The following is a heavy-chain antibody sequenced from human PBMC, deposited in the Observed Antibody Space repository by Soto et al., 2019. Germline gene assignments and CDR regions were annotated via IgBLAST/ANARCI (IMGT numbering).Heavy chain of an antibody. Sequence: ASVKVSCKASGYTFTSYGISWVRQAPGQGLEWMGWISAYNGNTNYAQKLQGRVTMTTDTSTSTAYMELRSLRSDDTAVYYCARVRDPDSSGYVDYWGQGTLVTVSS. CDR1: GYTFTSYG. V-gene: IGHV1-18*04. J-gene: IGHJ4*02. CDR2: ISAYNGNT. D-gene: IGHD3-22*01. CDR3: ARVRDPDSSGYVDY.